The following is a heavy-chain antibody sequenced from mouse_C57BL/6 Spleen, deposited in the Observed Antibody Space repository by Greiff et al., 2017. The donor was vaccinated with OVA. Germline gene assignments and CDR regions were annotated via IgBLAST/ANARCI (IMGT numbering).Heavy chain of an antibody. D-gene: IGHD1-1*01. CDR3: ARKVYCFYAMDY. CDR1: GYTFTSYW. CDR2: INPSNGGT. J-gene: IGHJ4*01. V-gene: IGHV1-53*01. Sequence: QVQLQQPGPELVKPGASVKLSCKASGYTFTSYWMHWVKQRPGQGLEWIGNINPSNGGTNYNEKFKSKATLTVDKSSSTAYMQLSSLTSEDSAVYYCARKVYCFYAMDYWGQGTSVTVSS.